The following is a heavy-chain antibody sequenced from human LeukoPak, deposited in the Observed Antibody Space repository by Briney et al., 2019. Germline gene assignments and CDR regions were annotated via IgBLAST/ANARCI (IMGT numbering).Heavy chain of an antibody. V-gene: IGHV4-38-2*01. CDR2: IYHSGDT. CDR3: LRQGSRSWYGDFDY. J-gene: IGHJ4*02. CDR1: GYSISSGSY. Sequence: SGTLSLTCAVSGYSISSGSYWGGVRQPPGKGLEWIGSIYHSGDTYYNPSLRSRLTISVDKFKNQFSLKLTSMTAADTVVYYCLRQGSRSWYGDFDYWGQETLVTVSS. D-gene: IGHD6-13*01.